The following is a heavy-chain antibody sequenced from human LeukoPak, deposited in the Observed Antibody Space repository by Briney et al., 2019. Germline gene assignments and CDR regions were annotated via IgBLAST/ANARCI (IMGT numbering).Heavy chain of an antibody. CDR2: IIPILGIA. CDR3: ARGYVWGKIDY. V-gene: IGHV1-69*04. D-gene: IGHD3-16*01. J-gene: IGHJ4*02. CDR1: GGTFSSYA. Sequence: GASVKVSCKASGGTFSSYAISWVRQAPGQGLEWMGRIIPILGIANYAQKFQGRVTITADKSTSTAYMELSSLRSEDTAVYYCARGYVWGKIDYWGQGTLVTVSS.